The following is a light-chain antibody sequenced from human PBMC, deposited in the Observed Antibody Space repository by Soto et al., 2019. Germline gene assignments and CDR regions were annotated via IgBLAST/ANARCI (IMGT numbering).Light chain of an antibody. Sequence: DTQMTQSPSILSASVGDRVTITCRASQSVSTWLAWYQQKPGKAPKVLIYTASTLQSGVPSRFSGSGSGTEFTLTITSLQPDDVATYYCQQYTTFWTFGQGTRVEIK. CDR2: TAS. CDR3: QQYTTFWT. J-gene: IGKJ1*01. V-gene: IGKV1-5*03. CDR1: QSVSTW.